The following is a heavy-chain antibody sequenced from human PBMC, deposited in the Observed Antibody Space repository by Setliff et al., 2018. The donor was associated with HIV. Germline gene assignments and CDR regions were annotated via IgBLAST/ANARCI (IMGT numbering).Heavy chain of an antibody. CDR2: IIPVFGTA. CDR3: AGDGGGAYDSSGPPAAHYYFMDV. Sequence: GASVKVSCKASGDTFSSYVITWVRQAPGQGLEWMGGIIPVFGTANYAQRFQGRVTITADESTGTAYMEWSSLRADDTAVYYCAGDGGGAYDSSGPPAAHYYFMDVWGKGTTVTVSS. J-gene: IGHJ6*03. D-gene: IGHD3-22*01. V-gene: IGHV1-69*13. CDR1: GDTFSSYV.